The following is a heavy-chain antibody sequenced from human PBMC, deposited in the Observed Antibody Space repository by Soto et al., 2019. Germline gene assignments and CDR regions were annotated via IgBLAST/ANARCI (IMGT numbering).Heavy chain of an antibody. J-gene: IGHJ4*02. CDR2: ISGSGGST. V-gene: IGHV3-23*01. Sequence: EVQLLESGGGLVQPGGSLRLSCAASGFTFSSYAMSWVRQAPGKGLAWVSAISGSGGSTYYADSVKGRFTISRDNSKNTVHLEMNRLRAEDTAVYYCAKPGQLLVRWYFDYGGQGTLVTVSS. D-gene: IGHD6-19*01. CDR1: GFTFSSYA. CDR3: AKPGQLLVRWYFDY.